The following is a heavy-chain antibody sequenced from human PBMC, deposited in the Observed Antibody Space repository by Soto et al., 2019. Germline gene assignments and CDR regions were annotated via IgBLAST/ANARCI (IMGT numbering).Heavy chain of an antibody. J-gene: IGHJ4*02. CDR3: TTMVTLLLWGLGDY. CDR2: IKSKTDGGTT. Sequence: EVQLVESWGGLVKPGGSLRLSCAASGFTFSTAWMNWVRQAPGKGLEWVGRIKSKTDGGTTDYAAPVKGRFTISRDDSKNTLYLQMNSLKTEDTAVYYCTTMVTLLLWGLGDYWGQGTLVTVSS. V-gene: IGHV3-15*07. D-gene: IGHD2-15*01. CDR1: GFTFSTAW.